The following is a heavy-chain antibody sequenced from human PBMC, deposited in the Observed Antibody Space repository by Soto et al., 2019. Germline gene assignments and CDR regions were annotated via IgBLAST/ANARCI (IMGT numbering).Heavy chain of an antibody. CDR2: INPSSGET. J-gene: IGHJ5*02. CDR1: GYTFSSYG. V-gene: IGHV1-18*01. CDR3: ARDWYPRFDP. Sequence: QIQLVQSGGEVRTPGASVKVSCKASGYTFSSYGITWVRQAHGQGLEWLGWINPSSGETNYAQKFQGRVTVTTDTSTTTGYMELRNLTFDDTAVYYCARDWYPRFDPWGQGTLVTVSS. D-gene: IGHD6-13*01.